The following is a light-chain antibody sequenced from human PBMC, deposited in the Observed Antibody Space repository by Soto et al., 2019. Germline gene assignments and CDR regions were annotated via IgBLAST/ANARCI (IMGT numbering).Light chain of an antibody. Sequence: QSVLTQPPSVTGAPGQRVTISCTGSNSNIGAGYTVHWYQQFPGRVPKLHIYGDTNRPSGVPDRFSGSKSGTSASLAITGLQAEDEADYYCQSYDSSLPGLLFGVGTKLTVL. CDR2: GDT. CDR3: QSYDSSLPGLL. V-gene: IGLV1-40*01. J-gene: IGLJ2*01. CDR1: NSNIGAGYT.